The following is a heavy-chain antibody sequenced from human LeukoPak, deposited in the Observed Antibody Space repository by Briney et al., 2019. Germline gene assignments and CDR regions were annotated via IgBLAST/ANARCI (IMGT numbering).Heavy chain of an antibody. D-gene: IGHD6-13*01. V-gene: IGHV3-64*01. J-gene: IGHJ4*02. CDR1: GFTFSSYA. Sequence: PGRSLRLSCAASGFTFSSYAMHWVRQAPGKGLEYVSGISSNGGSTYYANSVKGRFTISRDNSKNTLYLQMGSLRAEDMAVYYCAREIAAAGTTFDYWGQGTLVTVSS. CDR2: ISSNGGST. CDR3: AREIAAAGTTFDY.